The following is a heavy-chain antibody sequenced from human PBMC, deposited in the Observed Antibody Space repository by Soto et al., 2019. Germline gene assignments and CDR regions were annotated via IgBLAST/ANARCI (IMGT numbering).Heavy chain of an antibody. D-gene: IGHD3-16*01. CDR3: GKGPYSASAGGWFDL. CDR2: INWDSVRI. J-gene: IGHJ5*02. V-gene: IGHV3-9*01. CDR1: GFIFDDYA. Sequence: VQLVESGGGVVQPGRSLRLSCAASGFIFDDYAMFWIRQAPGKGLEWVSSINWDSVRIAYADSVKGRFTIYRDNARNSLYLQMTSLLPEDTALYYCGKGPYSASAGGWFDLWGQGTLVTVSS.